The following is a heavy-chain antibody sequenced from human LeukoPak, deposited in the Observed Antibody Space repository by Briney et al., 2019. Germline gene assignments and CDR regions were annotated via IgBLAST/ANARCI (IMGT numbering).Heavy chain of an antibody. CDR2: TSNNGKT. CDR1: GASISSSS. V-gene: IGHV4-59*08. D-gene: IGHD5-12*01. CDR3: ARRIYSGTVRHLLYTFRDV. J-gene: IGHJ6*03. Sequence: SETLSLTSTVSGASISSSSWTWIRQSPGKERESLGFTSNNGKTKDKSSFEGRASMSLDTTRTQFSLTLSSVTAADTAVYFCARRIYSGTVRHLLYTFRDVWGKGTTVIVS.